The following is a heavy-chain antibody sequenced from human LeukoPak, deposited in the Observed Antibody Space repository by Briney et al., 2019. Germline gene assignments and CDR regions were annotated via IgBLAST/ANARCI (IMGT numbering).Heavy chain of an antibody. V-gene: IGHV1-18*01. CDR3: AGEDKDYYDDY. D-gene: IGHD3-22*01. CDR2: ISAYNGNT. CDR1: GYTFTSYG. J-gene: IGHJ4*02. Sequence: GASVKVSCKASGYTFTSYGISWVRQAPGQGLEWMGWISAYNGNTNYAQKLQGRVTMTTDTSTSTAYTELRSLRSDDTAVYYCAGEDKDYYDDYWGQGTLVTVSP.